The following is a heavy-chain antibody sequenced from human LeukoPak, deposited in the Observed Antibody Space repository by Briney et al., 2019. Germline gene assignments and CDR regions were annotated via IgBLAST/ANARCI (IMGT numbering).Heavy chain of an antibody. D-gene: IGHD3-10*01. Sequence: SVKVSCKASGGTFSSYAISWVRQAPGQGLEWMGGIIPIFGTANYAQKFQGRVTITADESTSTAYMELSSLRSEDTAVYYCARERIWFGELLSNWFDPWGQGTLVTVSS. CDR3: ARERIWFGELLSNWFDP. CDR2: IIPIFGTA. CDR1: GGTFSSYA. V-gene: IGHV1-69*13. J-gene: IGHJ5*02.